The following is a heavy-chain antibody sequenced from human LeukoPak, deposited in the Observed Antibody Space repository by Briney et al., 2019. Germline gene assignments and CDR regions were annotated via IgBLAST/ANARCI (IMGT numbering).Heavy chain of an antibody. CDR2: ISSNGGST. Sequence: GGSLRLSCAASGFTFSNYAMHWVRQAPGKGLEYVSAISSNGGSTYYADSVKGRFTISRDNSKNTLYLQMGSLRAEDMAVYYCARAVPWFDPWGQGILVTVSS. V-gene: IGHV3-64*02. CDR1: GFTFSNYA. J-gene: IGHJ5*02. CDR3: ARAVPWFDP.